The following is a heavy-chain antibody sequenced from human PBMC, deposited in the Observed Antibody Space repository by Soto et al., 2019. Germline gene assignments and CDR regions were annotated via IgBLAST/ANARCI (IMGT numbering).Heavy chain of an antibody. CDR2: ISGSGGST. V-gene: IGHV3-23*01. CDR3: AKPTDPWFKTEFFHH. D-gene: IGHD3-10*01. Sequence: EVQLLESGGGLVQPGGSLRLSCAASGFTFSSYAMSWVRQAPGKGLEWVSTISGSGGSTYYAGSVRGRFTISRDNSKSTLYLQMNSLRDEDTAVYYCAKPTDPWFKTEFFHHWGQGTLVTVSS. J-gene: IGHJ1*01. CDR1: GFTFSSYA.